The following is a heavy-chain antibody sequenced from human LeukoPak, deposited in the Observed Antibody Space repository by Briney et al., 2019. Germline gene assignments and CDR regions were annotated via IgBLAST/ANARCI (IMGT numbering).Heavy chain of an antibody. V-gene: IGHV1-2*02. CDR2: ISPNSGGT. D-gene: IGHD2-21*02. CDR1: GYTLSGYF. Sequence: ASVKVSCKASGYTLSGYFLHWVRQAPGQELEWMGWISPNSGGTNYAQKFQGRVTMTRDTSISTAYTELSRLRSDDTAVYYCARDGTASSEDRFDYWGQGTLVTVSS. J-gene: IGHJ4*02. CDR3: ARDGTASSEDRFDY.